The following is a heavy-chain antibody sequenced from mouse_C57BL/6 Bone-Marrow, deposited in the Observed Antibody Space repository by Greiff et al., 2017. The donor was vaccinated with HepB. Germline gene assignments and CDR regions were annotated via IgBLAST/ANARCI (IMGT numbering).Heavy chain of an antibody. J-gene: IGHJ3*01. V-gene: IGHV3-6*01. CDR1: GYSITSGYY. CDR3: AREGWLLRFAY. Sequence: VQLQQSGPGLVKPSQSLSLTCSVTGYSITSGYYWNWIRQFPGNKLEWMGYISYDGSNNYNPSLKNRISITRDTSKNQFFLKLNSVTTEDTATYYCAREGWLLRFAYWGQGTLVTVSA. D-gene: IGHD2-3*01. CDR2: ISYDGSN.